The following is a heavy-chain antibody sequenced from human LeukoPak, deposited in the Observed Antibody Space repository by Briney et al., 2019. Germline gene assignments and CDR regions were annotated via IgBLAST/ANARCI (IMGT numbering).Heavy chain of an antibody. D-gene: IGHD3-3*01. CDR2: IYYSGST. CDR1: GGSISSYY. CDR3: ARPFYDFWSMYWYFDL. V-gene: IGHV4-59*01. Sequence: SETLSLTCTVSGGSISSYYWSWIRQPPGKGLEWIGYIYYSGSTNYNPSLKSRVTISVDTSKNQFSLKLSSVTAADTAVYYCARPFYDFWSMYWYFDLWGRGTLVTVSS. J-gene: IGHJ2*01.